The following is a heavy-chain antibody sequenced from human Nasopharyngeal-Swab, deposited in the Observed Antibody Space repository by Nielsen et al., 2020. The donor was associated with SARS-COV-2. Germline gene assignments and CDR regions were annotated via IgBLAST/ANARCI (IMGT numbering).Heavy chain of an antibody. V-gene: IGHV3-23*01. Sequence: WIRQPPGKGLEWVSVISGNGGTTYYADSVKGRFTISRDNSQNTLFLQMNSLRAEDTAVYYCAKEGGGGNYLYYYYNGMDVWGQGTTVTVSS. J-gene: IGHJ6*02. CDR2: ISGNGGTT. D-gene: IGHD1-26*01. CDR3: AKEGGGGNYLYYYYNGMDV.